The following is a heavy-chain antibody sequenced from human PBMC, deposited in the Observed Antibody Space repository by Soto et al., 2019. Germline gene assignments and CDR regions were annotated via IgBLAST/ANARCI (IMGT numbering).Heavy chain of an antibody. CDR2: ISAYNGNT. D-gene: IGHD6-13*01. J-gene: IGHJ6*02. Sequence: ASVKVSCKASGYTFTSYGISWVRQAPGQGLEWMGWISAYNGNTNYAQKLQGRVTMTTDTSTSTAYMELRSLRSDDTAVYYCAREEQQLTYYYHGMDGWAQATTVXVS. CDR1: GYTFTSYG. V-gene: IGHV1-18*04. CDR3: AREEQQLTYYYHGMDG.